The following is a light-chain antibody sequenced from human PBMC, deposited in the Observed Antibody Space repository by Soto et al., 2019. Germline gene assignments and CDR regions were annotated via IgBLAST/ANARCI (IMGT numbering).Light chain of an antibody. CDR3: QQYNNWPRT. V-gene: IGKV3-15*01. CDR2: GAS. CDR1: QSVSSSY. Sequence: NVLTQSPVTLSLSPGERATLSCRASQSVSSSYLAWYQQKPGQAPRLLIYGASTRATGIPARSSGSGSGTEFTLTISSLQSEDFAVYYCQQYNNWPRTFGQGTKVDIK. J-gene: IGKJ1*01.